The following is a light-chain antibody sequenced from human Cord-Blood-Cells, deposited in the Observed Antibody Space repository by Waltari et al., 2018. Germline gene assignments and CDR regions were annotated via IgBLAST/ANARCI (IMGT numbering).Light chain of an antibody. V-gene: IGKV2-28*01. CDR3: MQALQTPYT. CDR2: LGS. CDR1: QSLLHSNGYNY. J-gene: IGKJ2*01. Sequence: DIVMTQSPLSLPVTPGEPAPLSCRSSQSLLHSNGYNYLDWYLQKPGQSPQLLIYLGSNRASGVPDRFSGSGSGTDFTLKISRVEAEDVGVYYCMQALQTPYTFGQGTKLEIK.